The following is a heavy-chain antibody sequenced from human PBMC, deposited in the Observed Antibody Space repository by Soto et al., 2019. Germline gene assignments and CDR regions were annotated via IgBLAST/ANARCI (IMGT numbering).Heavy chain of an antibody. Sequence: GGSLRLSCAASGFTFSSYAMSWVRQAPGKGLEWVSAISGSGGSTYYADSVKGRFTISRDNSKNTLYLQMNSLRAEDTAVYYCAKASSSWYDYYYGMDVWGQGTTVTVSS. J-gene: IGHJ6*02. CDR2: ISGSGGST. CDR3: AKASSSWYDYYYGMDV. CDR1: GFTFSSYA. D-gene: IGHD6-13*01. V-gene: IGHV3-23*01.